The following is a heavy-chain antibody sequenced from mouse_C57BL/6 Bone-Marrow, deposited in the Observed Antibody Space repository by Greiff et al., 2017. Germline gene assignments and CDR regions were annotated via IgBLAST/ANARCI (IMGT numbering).Heavy chain of an antibody. Sequence: VQLQQSGPELVKPGASVKISCKASGYAFSSSWMNWVKQRPGKGLEWIGRIYPGDGDTNYNGKFKGKATLTADKSSSPAYMQLSSLTSEDSAVYFCAREGYYYGSSYEYIDVWGTGTAVTVSS. D-gene: IGHD1-1*01. V-gene: IGHV1-82*01. CDR3: AREGYYYGSSYEYIDV. CDR1: GYAFSSSW. CDR2: IYPGDGDT. J-gene: IGHJ1*03.